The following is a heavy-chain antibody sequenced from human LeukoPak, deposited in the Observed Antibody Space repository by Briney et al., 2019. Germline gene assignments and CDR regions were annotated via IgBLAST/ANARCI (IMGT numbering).Heavy chain of an antibody. Sequence: SETLSLTCAVYGGSFSGYYWSWIRQPPGKGLEWIGEINHSGSTNYNPSLKSRVTISVDTSKKQFSLKLSSVTAADTAVYYCARSYFNYYDSSGYWGYYFDYWGQGTLVTVSS. CDR3: ARSYFNYYDSSGYWGYYFDY. D-gene: IGHD3-22*01. V-gene: IGHV4-34*01. J-gene: IGHJ4*02. CDR1: GGSFSGYY. CDR2: INHSGST.